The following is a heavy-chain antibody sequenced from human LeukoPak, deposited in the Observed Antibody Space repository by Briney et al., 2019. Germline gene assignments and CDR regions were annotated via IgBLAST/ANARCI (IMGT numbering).Heavy chain of an antibody. J-gene: IGHJ4*02. CDR3: ARDRGSYPYYFDD. CDR2: INSDGSST. V-gene: IGHV3-74*01. Sequence: GGSLRLSCAASGFTFSSYWMHWVRQAPGKGLVWISRINSDGSSTSYADSVKGRFTISRDNAKNTLYLQMSSLRAEDTAVYYCARDRGSYPYYFDDGGQGTLVTLSS. CDR1: GFTFSSYW. D-gene: IGHD1-26*01.